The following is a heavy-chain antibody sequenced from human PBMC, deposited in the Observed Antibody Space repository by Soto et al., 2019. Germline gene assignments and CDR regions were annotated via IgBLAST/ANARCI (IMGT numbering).Heavy chain of an antibody. V-gene: IGHV5-10-1*01. D-gene: IGHD2-15*01. Sequence: PGESLKISCKGSGYSFTSYWISWVRQMPGKGLEWMGRIDPSDSYTNYSPSFQGHVTISADKSISTAYLQWSSLKASDTAMYYCATLTTRYCSGGSCGGWGQGTLVTVSS. J-gene: IGHJ4*02. CDR3: ATLTTRYCSGGSCGG. CDR1: GYSFTSYW. CDR2: IDPSDSYT.